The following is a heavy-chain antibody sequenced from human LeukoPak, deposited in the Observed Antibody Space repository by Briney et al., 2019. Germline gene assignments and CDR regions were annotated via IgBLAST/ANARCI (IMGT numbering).Heavy chain of an antibody. D-gene: IGHD3-10*01. CDR3: ARIEYYYGSGSYSYFDY. V-gene: IGHV5-10-1*01. CDR2: IDPSDSYT. J-gene: IGHJ4*02. Sequence: GASLKISCKGSGCSFTSYWISGVRQLPGKGLEWMGRIDPSDSYTNYGPSFQGHVTISADKSISTAYLQWSSLKASDTAMYYCARIEYYYGSGSYSYFDYWGQGTLVTVSS. CDR1: GCSFTSYW.